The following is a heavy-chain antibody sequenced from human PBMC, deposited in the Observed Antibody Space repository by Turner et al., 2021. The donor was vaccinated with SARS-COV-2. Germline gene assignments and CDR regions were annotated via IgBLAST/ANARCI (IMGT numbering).Heavy chain of an antibody. Sequence: QVPLVESGGGVVQPGRSLRLSCAASGFTFSSYAMNWVRQAPGKGLEWVAVISYDGSNKYYADSVKGRLTISRDNSKNTLYLQMNSLRAEDTAVYYCARDKTGGYYGPLDYWGQGTLVTVSS. V-gene: IGHV3-30-3*01. CDR2: ISYDGSNK. D-gene: IGHD3-22*01. CDR3: ARDKTGGYYGPLDY. CDR1: GFTFSSYA. J-gene: IGHJ4*02.